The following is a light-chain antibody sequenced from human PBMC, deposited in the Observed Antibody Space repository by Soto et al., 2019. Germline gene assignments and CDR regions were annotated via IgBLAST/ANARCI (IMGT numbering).Light chain of an antibody. J-gene: IGKJ1*01. CDR2: GAS. CDR3: QQYNNWPPWT. CDR1: QSVSSN. V-gene: IGKV3-15*01. Sequence: EIVMTQSPATLSVSPGERATLSCRASQSVSSNLAWYQQKPGQAPRLLIYGASTRATGIPARFSGSESGTEFALTISSLQSKDFAVYYCQQYNNWPPWTFGQRTKVEIK.